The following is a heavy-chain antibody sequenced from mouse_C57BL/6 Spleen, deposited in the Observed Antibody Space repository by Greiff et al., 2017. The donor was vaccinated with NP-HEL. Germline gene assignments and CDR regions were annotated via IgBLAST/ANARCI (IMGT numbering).Heavy chain of an antibody. CDR2: IDPSDSYT. V-gene: IGHV1-59*01. CDR1: GYTFTSYW. J-gene: IGHJ4*01. D-gene: IGHD1-1*01. CDR3: ARSPLFITTVVATGNYYAMDY. Sequence: QVQLQQPGAELVRPGTSVKLSCKASGYTFTSYWMHWVKQRPGQGLEWIGVIDPSDSYTNYNQKFKGKATLTVDTSSSTAYMQLSSLTSEDSAVYYCARSPLFITTVVATGNYYAMDYWGQGTSVTVSS.